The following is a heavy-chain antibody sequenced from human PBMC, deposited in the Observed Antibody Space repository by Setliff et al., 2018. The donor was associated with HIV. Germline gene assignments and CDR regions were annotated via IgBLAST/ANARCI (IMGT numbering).Heavy chain of an antibody. V-gene: IGHV5-51*01. CDR1: DYTFTTYW. Sequence: GESLKISCKALDYTFTTYWIGWVRQMPGEGLEWMGIIYPDDSNIRYNPSFQNQVTISADKSITTAYLQINNLKASDTAIYYCARRDGRSMNAFQIWGPGTVVTVSS. CDR3: ARRDGRSMNAFQI. CDR2: IYPDDSNI. D-gene: IGHD6-13*01. J-gene: IGHJ3*01.